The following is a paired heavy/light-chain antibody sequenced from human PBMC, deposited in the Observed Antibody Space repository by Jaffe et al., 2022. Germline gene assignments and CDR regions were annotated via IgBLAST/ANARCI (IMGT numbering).Light chain of an antibody. Sequence: EIVLTQSPGTLSLSPGERATLSCRASQSVTSTYLAWFQQKPGQAPRLLIYGASSRATGIPDRFSGSGSGTDFTLTISRLEPEDFAVYYCQQYGSSPLTFGGGTKVEI. V-gene: IGKV3-20*01. J-gene: IGKJ4*01. CDR1: QSVTSTY. CDR3: QQYGSSPLT. CDR2: GAS.
Heavy chain of an antibody. V-gene: IGHV3-30*18. Sequence: QVQLVESGGGVVQPGRSLRLSCAASGFTFGDYGMHWVRQAPGKGLEWVAVISYDGSNQYYADSVKGRFTISRDKSKNTLYLQMSSLRAEDTAVYYCAKDRGYCSGGSCLHSDYWGQGTLVTVSS. CDR3: AKDRGYCSGGSCLHSDY. D-gene: IGHD2-15*01. CDR1: GFTFGDYG. CDR2: ISYDGSNQ. J-gene: IGHJ4*02.